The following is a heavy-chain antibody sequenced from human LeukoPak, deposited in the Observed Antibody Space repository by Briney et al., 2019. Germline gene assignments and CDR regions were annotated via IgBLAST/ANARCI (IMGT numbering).Heavy chain of an antibody. V-gene: IGHV4-34*01. J-gene: IGHJ5*02. CDR1: GGSFSGYY. CDR2: INHSGST. D-gene: IGHD3-10*01. Sequence: SETLSLTCAVYGGSFSGYYWSWIRQPPGKGLEWIREINHSGSTNYNPSLKSRVTISVDTSKNQFSLKLSSVTAADTAVYYCARGVGYYYGSGSYFPYNWFDPWGQGTLVTVSS. CDR3: ARGVGYYYGSGSYFPYNWFDP.